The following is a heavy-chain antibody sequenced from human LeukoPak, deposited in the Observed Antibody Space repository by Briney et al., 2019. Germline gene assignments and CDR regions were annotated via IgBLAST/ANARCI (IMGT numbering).Heavy chain of an antibody. CDR1: GFTFSNAW. CDR3: STDLAAMVRAIDY. Sequence: GGSLRLSCATSGFTFSNAWMSWVRQAPGKGLEWVGRIKSKSDGGTTDYTAPVKGRYTISRDDSKNTLHLQMNSLKSEDTAVYYCSTDLAAMVRAIDYWGQGTLVTVSS. J-gene: IGHJ4*02. D-gene: IGHD5-18*01. CDR2: IKSKSDGGTT. V-gene: IGHV3-15*01.